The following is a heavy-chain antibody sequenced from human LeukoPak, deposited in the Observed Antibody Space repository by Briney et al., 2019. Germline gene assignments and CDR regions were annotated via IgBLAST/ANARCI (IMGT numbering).Heavy chain of an antibody. Sequence: SGTLSLTCAVSGGSISSSNWWSWVRQPPGKGLEWIGEIYHSGSTNYNPSLKSRVTISVDTSKNQFSLKLSSVTAADTAVFYCARSVRNILTGYYGWSDPWGQGTLVTVSS. CDR1: GGSISSSNW. CDR2: IYHSGST. D-gene: IGHD3-9*01. V-gene: IGHV4-4*02. CDR3: ARSVRNILTGYYGWSDP. J-gene: IGHJ5*02.